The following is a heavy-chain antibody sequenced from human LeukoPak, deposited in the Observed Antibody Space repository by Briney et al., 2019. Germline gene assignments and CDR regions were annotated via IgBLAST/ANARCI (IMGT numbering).Heavy chain of an antibody. CDR2: ISAYNGNT. Sequence: ASVKVSCKASGYTFTSYGISWVRQAPGQGLERMGWISAYNGNTNYAQKLQGRVTMTTDTSTSTAYMELRSLRSDDTAVYYCARDRWSSSSSEGALDIWGQGTMVTVSS. CDR3: ARDRWSSSSSEGALDI. V-gene: IGHV1-18*01. J-gene: IGHJ3*02. D-gene: IGHD6-6*01. CDR1: GYTFTSYG.